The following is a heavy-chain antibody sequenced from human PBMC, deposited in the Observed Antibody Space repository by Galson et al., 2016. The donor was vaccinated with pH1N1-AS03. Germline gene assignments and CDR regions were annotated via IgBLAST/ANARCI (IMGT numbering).Heavy chain of an antibody. CDR3: ARVARDGYHWNFFGFSDY. CDR1: GYTFTDYD. Sequence: SVKVSCKASGYTFTDYDIAWVRQVAGQGLEWMGWMNLGTAETVYAQRFQGRLSMATDTAVNTAYMELSGLRFDDTAVYYCARVARDGYHWNFFGFSDYWGQGTLVTVS. D-gene: IGHD5-24*01. J-gene: IGHJ4*02. V-gene: IGHV1-8*01. CDR2: MNLGTAET.